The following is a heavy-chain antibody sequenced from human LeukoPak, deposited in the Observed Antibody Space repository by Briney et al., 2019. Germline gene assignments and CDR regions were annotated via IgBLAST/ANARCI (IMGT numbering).Heavy chain of an antibody. CDR2: IIPILGIA. J-gene: IGHJ2*01. CDR3: ARAGVVPAAIREGLDWYFDL. D-gene: IGHD2-2*01. CDR1: GGTFSSYT. Sequence: ASVKVSCKASGGTFSSYTISWVRQASGQGREWMGRIIPILGIANYAQKFQGRVTITADKSTSTAYMELSSRRSEDTAVYYCARAGVVPAAIREGLDWYFDLWGRGTLVTVSS. V-gene: IGHV1-69*02.